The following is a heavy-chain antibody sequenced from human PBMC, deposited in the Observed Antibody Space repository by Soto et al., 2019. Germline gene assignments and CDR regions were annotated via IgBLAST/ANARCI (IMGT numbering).Heavy chain of an antibody. V-gene: IGHV1-2*02. CDR3: ARGGGVGVAGSAAFDM. D-gene: IGHD3-3*01. Sequence: QLHLVQSGAVVKKPGASVTVSCSASGYPVTAYYMHWVRQAPGRGLEWMGGINPATGAAKYTQTFQGRGPLTRDTSTRTVFMELSGLTSEDTAVFYCARGGGVGVAGSAAFDMWGQGTLVTVSS. CDR1: GYPVTAYY. J-gene: IGHJ3*02. CDR2: INPATGAA.